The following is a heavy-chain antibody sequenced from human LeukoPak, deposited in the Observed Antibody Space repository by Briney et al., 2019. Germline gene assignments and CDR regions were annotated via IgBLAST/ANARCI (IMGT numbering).Heavy chain of an antibody. Sequence: GGSLRLSCAASGFTFSSYARSWVRQAPGKGLEWVSAISGSGGSTYYADSVKGRFTISRDNSKNTLYLQMNSLRAEDTAVYYCARWGYYDSSGGEWGQGTLVTVSS. D-gene: IGHD3-22*01. J-gene: IGHJ4*02. V-gene: IGHV3-23*01. CDR3: ARWGYYDSSGGE. CDR2: ISGSGGST. CDR1: GFTFSSYA.